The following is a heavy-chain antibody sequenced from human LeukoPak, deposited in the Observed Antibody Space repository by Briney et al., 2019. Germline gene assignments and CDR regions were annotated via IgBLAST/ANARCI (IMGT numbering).Heavy chain of an antibody. J-gene: IGHJ4*02. V-gene: IGHV4-30-2*01. CDR2: IYQSVST. CDR1: GGSITSGGYY. CDR3: AKEVGGATWDY. Sequence: SQTLSLTCTVSGGSITSGGYYWSWIRQPAGKGLEWIGYIYQSVSTYYNPSLKSRVTISADRSKNQFSLKLSSVTAADTAVYYCAKEVGGATWDYRGQGTLVTVSS. D-gene: IGHD5-12*01.